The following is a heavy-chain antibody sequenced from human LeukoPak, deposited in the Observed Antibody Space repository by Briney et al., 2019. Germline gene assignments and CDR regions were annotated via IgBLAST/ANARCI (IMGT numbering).Heavy chain of an antibody. J-gene: IGHJ6*03. V-gene: IGHV4-39*07. CDR2: IYYSGST. CDR3: ARDPGMKYMDV. CDR1: GGSISSSGYY. D-gene: IGHD1-14*01. Sequence: SETLSLTCSVSGGSISSSGYYWGWIRQPPGKHLDYIGSIYYSGSTYYNPSIRSRVTISVDTSKSQFSLKLSSVTAADTAVYYCARDPGMKYMDVWGKGTTVTVSS.